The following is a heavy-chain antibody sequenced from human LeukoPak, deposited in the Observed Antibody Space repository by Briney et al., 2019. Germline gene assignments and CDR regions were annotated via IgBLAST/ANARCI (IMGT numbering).Heavy chain of an antibody. CDR1: GGSISGYY. CDR2: IYNTVSA. CDR3: ARLWYGESSFDY. Sequence: SETLSLTCTVSGGSISGYYWSWIRQPPGKGLEWIGYIYNTVSANSNPSLKSRVTISEDTSKHQFSLKLTSVTAADTAVYYCARLWYGESSFDYWGQGSLVTVSS. D-gene: IGHD3-10*01. J-gene: IGHJ4*02. V-gene: IGHV4-59*01.